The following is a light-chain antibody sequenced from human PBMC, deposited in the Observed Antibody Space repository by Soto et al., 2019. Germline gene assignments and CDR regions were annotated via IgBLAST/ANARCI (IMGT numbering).Light chain of an antibody. CDR2: YTS. J-gene: IGKJ1*01. Sequence: ILMTQSPATLSVSPGESATLSCRASQSVSSDLAWYQQKPGQAPRLLIYYTSTRATGFPARFSGGGSGTDFTLTISRLEPEDFAVYYCQQYGSSPQTFGQGTKVDIK. CDR1: QSVSSD. CDR3: QQYGSSPQT. V-gene: IGKV3-15*01.